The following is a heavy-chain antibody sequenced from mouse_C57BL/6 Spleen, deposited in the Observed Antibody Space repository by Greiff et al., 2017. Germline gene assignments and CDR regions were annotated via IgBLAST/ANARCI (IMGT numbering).Heavy chain of an antibody. D-gene: IGHD2-5*01. CDR2: ISSGGDYI. V-gene: IGHV5-9-1*02. CDR1: GFTFSSYA. J-gene: IGHJ3*01. Sequence: EVHLVESGEGLVKPGGSLKLSCAASGFTFSSYAMSWVRQTPEKRLEWVAYISSGGDYIYYADTVKGRFTISRDNARNTLYLQMSSLKSEDTAMYYCTRGSNSPFAYWGQGTLVTVSA. CDR3: TRGSNSPFAY.